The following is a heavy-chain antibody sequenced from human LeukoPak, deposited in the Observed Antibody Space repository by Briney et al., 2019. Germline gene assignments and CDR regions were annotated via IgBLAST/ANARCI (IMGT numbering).Heavy chain of an antibody. V-gene: IGHV3-48*03. J-gene: IGHJ6*02. CDR1: GFTFSSYE. Sequence: GGSLRLSCAASGFTFSSYEMNWVRQAPGKGLEWVSYISRSGSTIYYVDSVKGRFTISRDNAKNSLYLQMSSLRAEDTAVYYCARVLHYYAMDVSGQGTTVTVSS. CDR3: ARVLHYYAMDV. CDR2: ISRSGSTI.